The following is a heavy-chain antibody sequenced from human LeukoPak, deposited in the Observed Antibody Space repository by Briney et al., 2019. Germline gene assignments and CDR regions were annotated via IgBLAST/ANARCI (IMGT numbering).Heavy chain of an antibody. Sequence: ASVKVSCKVSGYTLTELSMHWVRQAHGKGLEWMGGFDPEDGETIYAQKFQGRVTMTEDTSTDTAYMELSSLRSEDTAVYYCATRPDNKEAFDYWGQGTLVTVSS. CDR1: GYTLTELS. CDR2: FDPEDGET. J-gene: IGHJ4*02. V-gene: IGHV1-24*01. D-gene: IGHD2/OR15-2a*01. CDR3: ATRPDNKEAFDY.